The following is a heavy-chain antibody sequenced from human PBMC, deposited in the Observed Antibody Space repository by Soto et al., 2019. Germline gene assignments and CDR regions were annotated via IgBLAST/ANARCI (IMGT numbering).Heavy chain of an antibody. J-gene: IGHJ1*01. V-gene: IGHV3-23*01. CDR3: AKVAAYGGWGLDAEYFQH. D-gene: IGHD6-19*01. CDR2: ISGSGGST. CDR1: GFTFSSYA. Sequence: GGSLRLSCAASGFTFSSYAMSWVRQAPGKGLEWVSAISGSGGSTYYADSVKGRFTISRDNSKNTLYLQMNSLRAEDTAVYYCAKVAAYGGWGLDAEYFQHWGQGTLVSVSS.